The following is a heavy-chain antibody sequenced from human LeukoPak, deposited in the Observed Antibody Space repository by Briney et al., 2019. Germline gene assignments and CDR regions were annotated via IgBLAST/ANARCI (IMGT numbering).Heavy chain of an antibody. CDR1: EFTFSSYE. Sequence: PGGSLRLSCVTSEFTFSSYEMNWVRQAPGKGLEWVSYISGSGSPIFYADSVKGRFTISRDNAQNSLYLQMNSLRADDTAVYYCAKTSDQLLYSKFDFWGQGTLVTVSS. J-gene: IGHJ4*02. CDR3: AKTSDQLLYSKFDF. D-gene: IGHD2-2*02. CDR2: ISGSGSPI. V-gene: IGHV3-48*03.